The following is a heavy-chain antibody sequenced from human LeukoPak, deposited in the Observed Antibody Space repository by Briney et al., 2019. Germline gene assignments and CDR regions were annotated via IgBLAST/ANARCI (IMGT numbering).Heavy chain of an antibody. J-gene: IGHJ4*02. CDR1: GGSISSYY. Sequence: PSETLSLTCTVSGGSISSYYWSWIRQPPGKGLEWIGYIYYSGSTNYNPSLKSRATISVDTSKNQFSLKLSSVTAADTAVYYCARDSKIHRIVVAREWGQGTLVT. CDR3: ARDSKIHRIVVARE. CDR2: IYYSGST. V-gene: IGHV4-59*12. D-gene: IGHD3-22*01.